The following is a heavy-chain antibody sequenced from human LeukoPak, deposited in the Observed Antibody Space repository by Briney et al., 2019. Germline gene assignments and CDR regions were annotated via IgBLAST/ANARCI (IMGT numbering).Heavy chain of an antibody. CDR2: ISYSGST. CDR1: GDSISISTYY. Sequence: SETLSLTCTVSGDSISISTYYWGWIRQPPGKGLEWIGSISYSGSTYYNPSLKSRVTISVDTSKNQFSLKLSSVTAADTAVYYCAIGAVGFDYWGQGTLVTVSS. D-gene: IGHD6-19*01. V-gene: IGHV4-39*07. J-gene: IGHJ4*02. CDR3: AIGAVGFDY.